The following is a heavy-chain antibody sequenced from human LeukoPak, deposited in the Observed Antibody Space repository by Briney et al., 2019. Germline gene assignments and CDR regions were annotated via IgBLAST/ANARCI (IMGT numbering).Heavy chain of an antibody. CDR1: GYSFTSYW. CDR3: ARHSTSRDGYNQPDY. V-gene: IGHV5-51*01. J-gene: IGHJ4*02. Sequence: GESLKISCKGSGYSFTSYWIGWVRQMPGKGLEWMGIIYPGDSDTRYSPSFQGQVTIPANKSISTAYLQWSSLKASDTAMYYCARHSTSRDGYNQPDYWGQGTLVTVSS. CDR2: IYPGDSDT. D-gene: IGHD5-24*01.